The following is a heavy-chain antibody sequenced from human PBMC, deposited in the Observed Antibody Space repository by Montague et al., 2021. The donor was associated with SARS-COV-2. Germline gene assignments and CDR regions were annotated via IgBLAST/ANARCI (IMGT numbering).Heavy chain of an antibody. CDR1: GGSISSYY. J-gene: IGHJ5*02. CDR2: IYYSGST. D-gene: IGHD3-10*01. Sequence: SETLSLTCTVSGGSISSYYWSWIRQPPGKGLEWIGYIYYSGSTNYNPSLKSRVTISVDTSKNQFSLKLSSVTAADTAVYYCAGEVSGSYYNEWFDPWGQGTLVTVSS. V-gene: IGHV4-59*01. CDR3: AGEVSGSYYNEWFDP.